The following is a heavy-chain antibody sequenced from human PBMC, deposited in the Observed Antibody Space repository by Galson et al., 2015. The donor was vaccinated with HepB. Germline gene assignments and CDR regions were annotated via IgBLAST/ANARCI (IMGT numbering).Heavy chain of an antibody. CDR2: MYVGGST. J-gene: IGHJ2*01. Sequence: SLRLSCAASGFTVSSNYMTWVRQAPGKGLEWVSIMYVGGSTSYVDSVKGRFTISSHNSKNTLYLQMNSLRPEDTAVYYCAKGGIARTSGYATWYFDLWGRGALATVSS. CDR1: GFTVSSNY. V-gene: IGHV3-53*04. CDR3: AKGGIARTSGYATWYFDL. D-gene: IGHD3-22*01.